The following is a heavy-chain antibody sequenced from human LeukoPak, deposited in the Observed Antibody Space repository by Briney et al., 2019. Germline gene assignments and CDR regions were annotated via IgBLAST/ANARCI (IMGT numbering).Heavy chain of an antibody. Sequence: ASETLSLTCTVSGGPISSSSYYWGWIRQPPGKGLEWIGSIYYSGSTYYNPSLKSRVTISVDTSKNQFSLKVSSVTAADTAVYYCARLSWFGELLSTYFDYWGQGTLVTVSS. D-gene: IGHD3-10*01. V-gene: IGHV4-39*01. CDR1: GGPISSSSYY. CDR3: ARLSWFGELLSTYFDY. CDR2: IYYSGST. J-gene: IGHJ4*02.